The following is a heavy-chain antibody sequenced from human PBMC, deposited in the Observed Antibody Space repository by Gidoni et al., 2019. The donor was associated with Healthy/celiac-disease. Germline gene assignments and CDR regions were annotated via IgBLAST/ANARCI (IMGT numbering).Heavy chain of an antibody. CDR2: ISVSGGRT. V-gene: IGHV3-23*01. D-gene: IGHD2-15*01. J-gene: IGHJ4*02. Sequence: EEQLLESGGGLVQSAGSLRLSCAASGFTFSSYAMSWVRQVPGKGLEWVAGISVSGGRTYYADSVKGRFTIARDNSKNTLYLKMNSLRAEDTAVYYCAKGVGPRMYYFDYWGQGTLVTVSS. CDR3: AKGVGPRMYYFDY. CDR1: GFTFSSYA.